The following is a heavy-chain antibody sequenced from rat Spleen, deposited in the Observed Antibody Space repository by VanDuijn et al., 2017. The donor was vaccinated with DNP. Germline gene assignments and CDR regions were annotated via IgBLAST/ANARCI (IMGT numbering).Heavy chain of an antibody. J-gene: IGHJ2*01. CDR1: GFTFSNCD. Sequence: EVQLVESGGGLVQPGRSMKLSCAASGFTFSNCDMAWVRQAPTKGLEWVATISHDGSRNYYRDSVKGRFTISRDNAKSTLYLQMDSLRSEDTATYYCATLINWGQGVMVTVSS. V-gene: IGHV5-29*01. D-gene: IGHD3-6*01. CDR3: ATLIN. CDR2: ISHDGSRN.